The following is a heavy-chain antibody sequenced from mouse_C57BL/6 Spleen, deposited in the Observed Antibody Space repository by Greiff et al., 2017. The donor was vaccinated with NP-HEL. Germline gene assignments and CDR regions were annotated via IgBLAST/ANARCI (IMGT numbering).Heavy chain of an antibody. V-gene: IGHV5-17*01. CDR2: ISSGSSTI. CDR1: GFTFSDYG. CDR3: ARYYSNYGGFAY. Sequence: EVQLVESGGGLVKPGGSLKLSCAASGFTFSDYGMHWVRQAPEKGLEWVAYISSGSSTIYYADTVKGRFTISRDNAKNTLFLQMTSLRSEDTAMYYCARYYSNYGGFAYWGQGTLVTVSA. D-gene: IGHD2-5*01. J-gene: IGHJ3*01.